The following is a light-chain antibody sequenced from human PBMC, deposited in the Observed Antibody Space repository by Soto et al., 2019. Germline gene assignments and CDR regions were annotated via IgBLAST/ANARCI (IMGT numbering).Light chain of an antibody. CDR2: DAS. Sequence: EIVLTQSPATLSLSPGERATLSCRASQSLSRSLAWYQQKPGQAPRLLIYDASNRATGIPARFSGSGSGTDFTLTSSSIEPEDFALYYCQHHANWPLTFGGGTKVEIK. CDR1: QSLSRS. CDR3: QHHANWPLT. V-gene: IGKV3-11*01. J-gene: IGKJ4*01.